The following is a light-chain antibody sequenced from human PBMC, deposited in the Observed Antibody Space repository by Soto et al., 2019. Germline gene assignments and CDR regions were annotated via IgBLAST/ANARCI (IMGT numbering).Light chain of an antibody. CDR2: EVS. J-gene: IGLJ3*02. CDR1: SSDVGSYNG. Sequence: QSVLTQPPSVSGSPGQTITISCSGGSSDVGSYNGVSWYRQHPDKAPQLMIYEVSNCSSGVSNRLSGSKSCNTASLTISGLQAEDDAYYFGGSLARSDTLVIGGGTQLTVL. V-gene: IGLV2-23*02. CDR3: GSLARSDTLV.